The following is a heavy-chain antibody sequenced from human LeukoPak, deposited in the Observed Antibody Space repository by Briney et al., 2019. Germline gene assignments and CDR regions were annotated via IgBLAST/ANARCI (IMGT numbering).Heavy chain of an antibody. CDR2: IIPILGIA. Sequence: SVKVSCKASGGTFSSYAISWVRQAPGQGLEWMGRIIPILGIANYAQKFQGRVTITADKSTSTAYMELSSLRSEDTAVYYCAQSIVGASGIPLGYWGQGTLVTVSS. CDR1: GGTFSSYA. V-gene: IGHV1-69*04. CDR3: AQSIVGASGIPLGY. D-gene: IGHD1-26*01. J-gene: IGHJ4*02.